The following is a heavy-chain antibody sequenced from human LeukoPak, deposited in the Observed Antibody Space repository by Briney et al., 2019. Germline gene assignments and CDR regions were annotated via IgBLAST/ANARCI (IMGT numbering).Heavy chain of an antibody. J-gene: IGHJ6*02. CDR3: ANIHYYYYYGMDV. V-gene: IGHV3-23*01. CDR1: GFTFSSYA. Sequence: GGSLRLSCAASGFTFSSYAMSWVRQAPGKGLEWVPAISGSGGSTYYADSVKGRFTISRDNSKNTLYLQMNSLRAEDTAVYYCANIHYYYYYGMDVWGQGTTVTVSS. CDR2: ISGSGGST.